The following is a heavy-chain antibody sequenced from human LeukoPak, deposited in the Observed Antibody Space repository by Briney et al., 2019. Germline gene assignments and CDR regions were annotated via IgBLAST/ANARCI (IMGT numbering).Heavy chain of an antibody. CDR2: ISGSGGST. V-gene: IGHV3-23*01. CDR1: GFTFSSYA. J-gene: IGHJ4*02. Sequence: SGGSLRLSCAASGFTFSSYAMSWVRQAPGKGLEWVSAISGSGGSTYYADSVKGRFTISRDNSKNTLYLQMNSLRAEDTAVYYCAKIRPLGYCSSTSCTGLSYFDYWGQGTLVTVSS. D-gene: IGHD2-2*01. CDR3: AKIRPLGYCSSTSCTGLSYFDY.